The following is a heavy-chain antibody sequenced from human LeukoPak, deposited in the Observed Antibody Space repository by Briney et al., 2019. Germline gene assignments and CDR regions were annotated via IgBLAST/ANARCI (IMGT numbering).Heavy chain of an antibody. D-gene: IGHD3-3*01. V-gene: IGHV4-31*03. CDR2: IYYSGST. Sequence: SQTLSLTCTVSGGSISSGGYYWSWIGQHPGKGLEWIGYIYYSGSTYYNPSLKSRVTISVDTSKNQFSLKLSSVTAADTAVYYCARARQTIFGVVIPYWGQGTLVTVSS. CDR1: GGSISSGGYY. CDR3: ARARQTIFGVVIPY. J-gene: IGHJ4*02.